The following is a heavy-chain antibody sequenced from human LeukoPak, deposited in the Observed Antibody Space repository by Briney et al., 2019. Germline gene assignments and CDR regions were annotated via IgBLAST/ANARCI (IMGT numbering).Heavy chain of an antibody. CDR1: GFTFRSYG. CDR2: ISGSGRKT. J-gene: IGHJ4*02. V-gene: IGHV3-21*01. Sequence: GGTLRLSCEASGFTFRSYGMSWVRQAPGKGLEWVSVISGSGRKTDYADSVKGRFTISRDNAKNSLYLQMNSLRAEDTAVYYCARLERSIAVDYWGQGTLVTVSS. D-gene: IGHD6-6*01. CDR3: ARLERSIAVDY.